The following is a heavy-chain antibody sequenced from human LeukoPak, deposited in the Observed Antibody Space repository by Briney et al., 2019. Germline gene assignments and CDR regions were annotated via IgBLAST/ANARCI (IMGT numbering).Heavy chain of an antibody. CDR1: GFTFDDYA. Sequence: GGPLRLSCAASGFTFDDYAMHWVRQAPGKGLEWVSGNSWNSGSIGYAVSVKGRYTISRDNAKNSLYLQMNSLRAEDTALYYCAKSRAVAGHFDYWGQGTLVTVSS. V-gene: IGHV3-9*01. D-gene: IGHD6-19*01. CDR3: AKSRAVAGHFDY. CDR2: NSWNSGSI. J-gene: IGHJ4*02.